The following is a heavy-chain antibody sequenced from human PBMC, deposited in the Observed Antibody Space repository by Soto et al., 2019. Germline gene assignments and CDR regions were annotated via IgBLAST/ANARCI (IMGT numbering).Heavy chain of an antibody. V-gene: IGHV3-30*18. CDR2: ISDDGSNK. CDR1: GFTFSSYG. Sequence: QVQLVESGGGVVQPGRSLRLSCAASGFTFSSYGMHWVRQAPGKGLEWVAVISDDGSNKYYADSLKGRFTISRDNSKNTLYLQMISLRAEDTAVYYCAKEWVYDTSGWSFDYWGQGTLGTVSS. D-gene: IGHD3-22*01. J-gene: IGHJ4*02. CDR3: AKEWVYDTSGWSFDY.